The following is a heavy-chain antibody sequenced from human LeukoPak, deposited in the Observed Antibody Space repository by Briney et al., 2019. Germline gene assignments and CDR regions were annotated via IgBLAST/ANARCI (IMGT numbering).Heavy chain of an antibody. V-gene: IGHV3-30*03. CDR3: ARDEDSSSWYSPSRYYYGMDV. CDR2: ISYDGSNK. J-gene: IGHJ6*02. CDR1: GFTFSSYG. Sequence: GGSLRLSCAASGFTFSSYGMHWVRQAPGKGLEWVAVISYDGSNKYYADSVKGRFTISRDNSKNTLYLQMNSLSAEDTAVYYCARDEDSSSWYSPSRYYYGMDVWGQGTTVTVSS. D-gene: IGHD6-13*01.